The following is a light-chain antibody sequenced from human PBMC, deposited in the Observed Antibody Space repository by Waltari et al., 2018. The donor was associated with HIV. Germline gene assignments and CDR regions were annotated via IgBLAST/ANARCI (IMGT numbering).Light chain of an antibody. J-gene: IGLJ3*02. CDR1: GSNIGSRT. V-gene: IGLV1-44*01. Sequence: QSVLTQPPSLSAAPGHKINISCSGGGSNIGSRTVPRYQQLPSRAPKLIIDHDHRRPSGVSDRFTASKSGTSASLFISKLQAADEATYYCAAWDDSLSGFVFGGGT. CDR3: AAWDDSLSGFV. CDR2: HDH.